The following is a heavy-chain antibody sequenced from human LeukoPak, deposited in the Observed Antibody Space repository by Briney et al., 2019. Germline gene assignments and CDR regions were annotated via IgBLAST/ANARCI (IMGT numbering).Heavy chain of an antibody. CDR1: GYSISSGYY. V-gene: IGHV4-38-2*02. CDR2: IYHSGST. D-gene: IGHD7-27*01. J-gene: IGHJ3*02. CDR3: AVWGNAFDI. Sequence: SETLSLTCTVSGYSISSGYYWGWIRQPPGKGLEWIGSIYHSGSTYYNPSLKRRVTISVDTSKNQFSLKLSSVTAADTAVYYCAVWGNAFDIWGQGTMVTVSS.